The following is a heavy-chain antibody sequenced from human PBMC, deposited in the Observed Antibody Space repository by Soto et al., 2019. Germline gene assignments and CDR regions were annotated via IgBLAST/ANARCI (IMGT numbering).Heavy chain of an antibody. D-gene: IGHD2-15*01. Sequence: AASVKVSCKASGYTFTSYGISWVRQAPGQGLEWMGWISAYNGNTNYAQKLQGRVTMTTNTSISTAYMELSSLRSEDTAVYYCARATNPYCSGGSCYHRDFDYWGQGTLVTVSS. CDR2: ISAYNGNT. V-gene: IGHV1-18*01. CDR1: GYTFTSYG. J-gene: IGHJ4*02. CDR3: ARATNPYCSGGSCYHRDFDY.